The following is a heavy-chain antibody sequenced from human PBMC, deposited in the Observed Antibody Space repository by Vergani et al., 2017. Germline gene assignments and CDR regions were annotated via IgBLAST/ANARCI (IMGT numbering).Heavy chain of an antibody. D-gene: IGHD4-23*01. Sequence: EVQLLESGGGLVQPGGSLRLSCAASGFTFSSYAMSWVRQAPGKGLEWVAAISGSGGSTYYADSVKGRFTISRDNSKNTLYLQMNSLRAEDTAVYYCATATTVVTDNWFDPWGQGPLVTVSS. CDR1: GFTFSSYA. J-gene: IGHJ5*02. CDR2: ISGSGGST. V-gene: IGHV3-23*01. CDR3: ATATTVVTDNWFDP.